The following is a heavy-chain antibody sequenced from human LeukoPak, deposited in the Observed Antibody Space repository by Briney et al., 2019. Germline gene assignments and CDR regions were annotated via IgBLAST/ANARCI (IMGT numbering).Heavy chain of an antibody. D-gene: IGHD3-9*01. CDR1: GYSISSGYY. CDR3: ARGLTRYYCGMDV. CDR2: IYHSGST. V-gene: IGHV4-38-2*01. Sequence: SETLPLTCAVSGYSISSGYYWGWIRQPPGKGLEWIGSIYHSGSTYYNPSLKSRVTISVDTSKNQFSLKLSSVTAADTAVYYCARGLTRYYCGMDVWGKGTTVTVSS. J-gene: IGHJ6*04.